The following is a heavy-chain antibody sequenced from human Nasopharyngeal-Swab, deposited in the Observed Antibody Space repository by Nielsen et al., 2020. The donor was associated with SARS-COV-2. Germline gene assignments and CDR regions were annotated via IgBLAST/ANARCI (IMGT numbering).Heavy chain of an antibody. V-gene: IGHV1-18*01. J-gene: IGHJ4*02. CDR3: ARSEEQQLLDY. Sequence: ASVKVSCKASGYTFTSYAMHWVRQAPGQRLEWMGWISAYNGNTNYAQKLQGRVTMTTDTSTSTAYMELRSLRSDDTAVYYCARSEEQQLLDYWGQGTLVTVSS. CDR1: GYTFTSYA. CDR2: ISAYNGNT. D-gene: IGHD6-13*01.